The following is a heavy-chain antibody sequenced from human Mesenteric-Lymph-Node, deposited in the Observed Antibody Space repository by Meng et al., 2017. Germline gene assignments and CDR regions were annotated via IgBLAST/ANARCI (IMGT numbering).Heavy chain of an antibody. V-gene: IGHV4-4*02. Sequence: QGQLRESGPALVKPAETLSLTCAVSGDSITNHNWWAWVRQPPGKGLEWIGEIPHRGSSAYNPSLKSRVSMSIDKSKNQFSLKLTSVTAADTAFYYCAMGGTLGQLVSWFDPWGQGTLVTVSS. CDR3: AMGGTLGQLVSWFDP. J-gene: IGHJ5*02. D-gene: IGHD6-6*01. CDR2: IPHRGSS. CDR1: GDSITNHNW.